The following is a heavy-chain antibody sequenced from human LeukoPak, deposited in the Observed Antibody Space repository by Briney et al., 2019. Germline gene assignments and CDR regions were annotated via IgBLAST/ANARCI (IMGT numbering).Heavy chain of an antibody. V-gene: IGHV4-59*08. D-gene: IGHD6-19*01. CDR3: ARTRFYIAVARLWFDP. CDR1: GGSISSYY. CDR2: IYYSGST. J-gene: IGHJ5*02. Sequence: SETLSLTCTVPGGSISSYYWSWIRQPPGKGLEWIGYIYYSGSTNYNPSLKSRVTISVDTSKNQFSLKLSSVTAADTAVYYCARTRFYIAVARLWFDPWGQGTLVTVSS.